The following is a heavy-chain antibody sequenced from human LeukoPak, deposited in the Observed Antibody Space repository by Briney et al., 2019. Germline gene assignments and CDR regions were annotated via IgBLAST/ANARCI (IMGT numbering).Heavy chain of an antibody. CDR3: ARRSRDWGNAFDI. V-gene: IGHV3-7*01. Sequence: GGSLRLSCAASGITFSSYGMSWVRQAPGKGLEWVANIKQDGSEKYYVDSVKGRFTISRDNAKNSLYLQMNSLRAEDTAVYYCARRSRDWGNAFDIWGQGTMVTVSS. CDR2: IKQDGSEK. J-gene: IGHJ3*02. D-gene: IGHD3-16*01. CDR1: GITFSSYG.